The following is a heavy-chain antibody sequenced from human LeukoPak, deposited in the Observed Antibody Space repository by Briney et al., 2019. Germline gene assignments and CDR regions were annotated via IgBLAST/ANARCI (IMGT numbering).Heavy chain of an antibody. D-gene: IGHD3-10*01. Sequence: QPGGSLRLSCAASGFTFDDYAMHWVRQAPGKGLEWVSGISWNSGSIGYADSVKGRFTISRDNAKNSPYLQMNSLRAEDTALYYCAKDMRGSKGIWFGEFSGSWGQGTLVTVSS. V-gene: IGHV3-9*01. J-gene: IGHJ4*02. CDR3: AKDMRGSKGIWFGEFSGS. CDR1: GFTFDDYA. CDR2: ISWNSGSI.